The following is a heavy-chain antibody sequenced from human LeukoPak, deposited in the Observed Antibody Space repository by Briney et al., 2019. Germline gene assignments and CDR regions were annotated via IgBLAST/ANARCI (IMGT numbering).Heavy chain of an antibody. CDR1: GYTFTSYY. CDR3: ATARVSGSYGPDY. Sequence: ASVKVSCKASGYTFTSYYMHWVRQAPGQGLERMGIINPSGGSTSYAQKFQGRVTMTRDMSTSTVYMELSSLRSEDTAVYYCATARVSGSYGPDYWGQGTLVTVSS. J-gene: IGHJ4*02. V-gene: IGHV1-46*01. D-gene: IGHD1-26*01. CDR2: INPSGGST.